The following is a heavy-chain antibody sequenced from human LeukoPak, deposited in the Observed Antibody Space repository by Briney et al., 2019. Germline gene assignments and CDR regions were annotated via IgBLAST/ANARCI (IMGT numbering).Heavy chain of an antibody. CDR1: GGSISSYY. D-gene: IGHD4-23*01. V-gene: IGHV4-34*01. CDR2: INHSGST. CDR3: ARRRWLNNWFDP. Sequence: SETLSLTCTVSGGSISSYYWSWIRQPPGKGLEWIGEINHSGSTNYNPSLKSRVTISVDTSKNQFSLKLSSVTAADTAVYYCARRRWLNNWFDPWGQGTLVTVSS. J-gene: IGHJ5*02.